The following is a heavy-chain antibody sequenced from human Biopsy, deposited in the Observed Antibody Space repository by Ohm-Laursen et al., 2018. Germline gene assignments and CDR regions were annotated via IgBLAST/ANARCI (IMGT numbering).Heavy chain of an antibody. CDR1: GESSSGYY. CDR3: VRGVDYYDPYHYYALDV. CDR2: INHSGRT. D-gene: IGHD3-22*01. Sequence: TLSLTCAVNGESSSGYYWSWIRQTPGKGLEWIGEINHSGRTSYNPSLKSRVTISVDTSKNQFSLKVRSVTAADTAVYYCVRGVDYYDPYHYYALDVWGQGTTVTVSS. V-gene: IGHV4-34*01. J-gene: IGHJ6*02.